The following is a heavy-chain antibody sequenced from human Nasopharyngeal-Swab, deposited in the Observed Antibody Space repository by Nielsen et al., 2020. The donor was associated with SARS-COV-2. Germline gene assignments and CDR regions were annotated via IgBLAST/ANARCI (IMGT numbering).Heavy chain of an antibody. Sequence: GESLKISCAASGFTFSSYGMHWVRQAPGKGLEWVAVISYDGSNKYYADSVKGRLTISRDNSKNTLYLQMNSLRAEDTAVYYCAKGPYGYSYGAYYFDYWGQGTLVTVSS. D-gene: IGHD5-18*01. CDR1: GFTFSSYG. CDR2: ISYDGSNK. J-gene: IGHJ4*02. V-gene: IGHV3-30*18. CDR3: AKGPYGYSYGAYYFDY.